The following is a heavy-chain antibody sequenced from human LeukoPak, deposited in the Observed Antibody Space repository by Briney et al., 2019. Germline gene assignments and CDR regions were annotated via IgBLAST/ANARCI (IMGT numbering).Heavy chain of an antibody. Sequence: SVKVSCKASVGTLSRYAISWVRQAPGQGLEWVGGIIPIFGTAHYAQKFQGGVTLTPQESPRAASIELSRLSAEDTAVYNCARVGWVAIFGVVETGPLGYGGQGTLVTVSS. CDR2: IIPIFGTA. D-gene: IGHD3-3*01. V-gene: IGHV1-69*13. CDR3: ARVGWVAIFGVVETGPLGY. CDR1: VGTLSRYA. J-gene: IGHJ4*02.